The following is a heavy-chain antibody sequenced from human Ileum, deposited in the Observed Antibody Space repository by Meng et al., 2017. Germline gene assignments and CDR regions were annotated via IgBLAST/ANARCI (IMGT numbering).Heavy chain of an antibody. D-gene: IGHD7-27*01. V-gene: IGHV4-61*08. CDR3: ARDHWGSLDY. CDR2: AST. J-gene: IGHJ4*02. CDR1: GDSVSSSGYQ. Sequence: QVPLQESGPGLVRPSVTLSLICAVSGDSVSSSGYQWGWIRQPPGKGLEWIGYASTNYNPSLKSRVTISVDTSKNQFSLKLTSVTAADTAVDYCARDHWGSLDYWGQGVLVTVSS.